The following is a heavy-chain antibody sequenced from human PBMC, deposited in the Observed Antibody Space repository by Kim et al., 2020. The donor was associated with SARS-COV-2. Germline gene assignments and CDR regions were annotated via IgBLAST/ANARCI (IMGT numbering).Heavy chain of an antibody. CDR2: T. Sequence: TNYNPSIQRRVTMSMDTSKNQFSLNLSSVTAADTAIYYCAMYGMGSYLDHWGQGTPVTVSS. V-gene: IGHV4-4*06. J-gene: IGHJ4*02. CDR3: AMYGMGSYLDH. D-gene: IGHD3-10*01.